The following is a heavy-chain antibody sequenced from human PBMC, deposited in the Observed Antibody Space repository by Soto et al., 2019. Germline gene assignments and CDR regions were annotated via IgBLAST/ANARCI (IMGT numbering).Heavy chain of an antibody. CDR3: ARMTYYDILTGRNGMDV. J-gene: IGHJ6*02. V-gene: IGHV2-70*11. CDR2: IDWDDDK. CDR1: GFSLSTSGMC. D-gene: IGHD3-9*01. Sequence: GSGPTLVNPTQTLTLTCTFSGFSLSTSGMCVSWIRQPPGKALEWLARIDWDDDKYYSTSLKTRLTISKDTSKNQVVLTMTNMDPVDTATYYCARMTYYDILTGRNGMDVWGQGTTVTVSS.